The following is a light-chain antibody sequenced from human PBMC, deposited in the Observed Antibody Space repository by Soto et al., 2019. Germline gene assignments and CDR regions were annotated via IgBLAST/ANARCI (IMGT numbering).Light chain of an antibody. CDR1: QSVSSY. CDR3: QQRSTPLT. CDR2: DAS. J-gene: IGKJ4*01. Sequence: EIILTQSPATLSLSPGERATLSCRASQSVSSYLAWYQHKPGQAPRLLIYDASTRATGIPARFSGSGSGTDFTLTISSLEREDFAVYYCQQRSTPLTFGGGTKVEIK. V-gene: IGKV3-11*01.